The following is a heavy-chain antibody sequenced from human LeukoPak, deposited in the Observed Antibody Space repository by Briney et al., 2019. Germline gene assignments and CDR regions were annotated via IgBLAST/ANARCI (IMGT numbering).Heavy chain of an antibody. CDR3: ARGGLDTRRGGYFDY. D-gene: IGHD5-18*01. Sequence: SETLSLTCAVYGGSFSAYYWSWVRQPPGKGLEWIGEISHSGSTYYNPSLKSRVTVSVDTSKNQFSLRLSSVTAADTAVYYCARGGLDTRRGGYFDYWGQGILVTVSS. J-gene: IGHJ4*02. CDR2: ISHSGST. V-gene: IGHV4-34*01. CDR1: GGSFSAYY.